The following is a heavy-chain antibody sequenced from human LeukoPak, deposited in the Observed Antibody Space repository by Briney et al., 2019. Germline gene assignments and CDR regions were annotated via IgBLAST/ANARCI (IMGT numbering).Heavy chain of an antibody. CDR3: ARDYGTDSYDLNDS. J-gene: IGHJ4*02. CDR1: GFTFVGYW. Sequence: PGGSRRLSCEASGFTFVGYWMTWFRQAPGKGLEWVANINQDGSEEHYADSVKGRFTISRDNDKNSVFLQMYRLTDIDMAVYYCARDYGTDSYDLNDSWGQGTLVTVSS. D-gene: IGHD2-21*01. V-gene: IGHV3-7*01. CDR2: INQDGSEE.